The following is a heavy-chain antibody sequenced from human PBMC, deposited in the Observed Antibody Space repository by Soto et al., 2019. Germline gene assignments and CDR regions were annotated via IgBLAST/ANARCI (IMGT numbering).Heavy chain of an antibody. D-gene: IGHD3-3*01. Sequence: ASVKVSCKASGYTFTSYDINWVRQATGQGLEWMGWMNPNSGNTGYAQKFQGRVTMTRNTSISTAYMELSSLRSEDTAVYYCARGWKFLEWLLYRYLTVYYMDVWGKGTTVTVSS. V-gene: IGHV1-8*01. CDR1: GYTFTSYD. CDR2: MNPNSGNT. CDR3: ARGWKFLEWLLYRYLTVYYMDV. J-gene: IGHJ6*03.